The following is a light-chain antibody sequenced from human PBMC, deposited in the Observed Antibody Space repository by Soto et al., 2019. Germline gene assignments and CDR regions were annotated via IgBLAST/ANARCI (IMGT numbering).Light chain of an antibody. CDR3: QQRYSTPRT. CDR1: QSISSS. V-gene: IGKV1-39*01. CDR2: AAS. J-gene: IGKJ1*01. Sequence: DLQMTQSPSSLSASVRDRVTITCRASQSISSSLNWYQQKPGKAPKLLIYAASSLQSGVPSRFSGSGSGTDFTLTISSLQPEDFATYYCQQRYSTPRTFGQGTKVEIK.